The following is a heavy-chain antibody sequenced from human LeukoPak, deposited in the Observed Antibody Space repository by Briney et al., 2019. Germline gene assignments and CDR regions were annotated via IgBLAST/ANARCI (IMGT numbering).Heavy chain of an antibody. V-gene: IGHV4-61*02. D-gene: IGHD4/OR15-4a*01. Sequence: SETLSLTCTVSGGSISSGNYYWSWIRQPAGKGLEWIGRFDTSGSTNYNPSLKSRVTISVDTSKNQFSLKLSSVTAADTAVYYCARDQRGASVYWGQGTLVTVSS. CDR2: FDTSGST. CDR1: GGSISSGNYY. CDR3: ARDQRGASVY. J-gene: IGHJ4*02.